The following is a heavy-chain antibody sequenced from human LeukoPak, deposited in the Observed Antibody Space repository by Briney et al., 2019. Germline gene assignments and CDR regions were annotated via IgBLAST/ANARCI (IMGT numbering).Heavy chain of an antibody. CDR1: GYTFTSYD. CDR2: MNPNSGNT. J-gene: IGHJ3*02. CDR3: ARGGEQQLDDAFDI. Sequence: ASVKVSCKASGYTFTSYDINWVRQATGQGLEWMGWMNPNSGNTGYAQRFQGRVTMTRNTSISTAHMELSSLRSEDTAVYYCARGGEQQLDDAFDIWGQGTMVTVSS. D-gene: IGHD6-13*01. V-gene: IGHV1-8*01.